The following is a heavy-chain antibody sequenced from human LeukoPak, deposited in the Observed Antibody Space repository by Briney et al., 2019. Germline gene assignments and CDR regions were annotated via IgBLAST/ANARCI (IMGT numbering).Heavy chain of an antibody. V-gene: IGHV1-8*03. D-gene: IGHD3-3*01. CDR2: MNPNSGNT. Sequence: GASVKVSCKASGYTFISYDIKWVRQATGQGLEWMGWMNPNSGNTGYAQKFQGRVTITRNTSISTAYMGLSSLRSEDTAVYYCARAITIFGVVTRGYMDVWGKGTTVTVSS. J-gene: IGHJ6*03. CDR3: ARAITIFGVVTRGYMDV. CDR1: GYTFISYD.